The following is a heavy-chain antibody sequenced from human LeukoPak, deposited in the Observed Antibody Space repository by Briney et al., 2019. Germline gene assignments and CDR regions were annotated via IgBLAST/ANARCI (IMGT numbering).Heavy chain of an antibody. J-gene: IGHJ4*02. CDR2: ISSSSSTI. CDR1: GFTFSSYS. D-gene: IGHD2-2*01. V-gene: IGHV3-48*01. CDR3: ARDALLVVVPAAIGDFDY. Sequence: GGSLRLSCAASGFTFSSYSMNWVHQAPGKGREWVSYISSSSSTIYYADSVKGRFTISRDNAKNSLYLQMNSLRAEDTAVYYCARDALLVVVPAAIGDFDYWGQGTLVTVSS.